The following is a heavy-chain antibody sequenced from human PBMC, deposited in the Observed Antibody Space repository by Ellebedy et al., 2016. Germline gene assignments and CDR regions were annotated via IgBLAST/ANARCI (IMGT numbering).Heavy chain of an antibody. CDR2: INPNSGGT. CDR3: ARETRSIFGVVIRGLGI. Sequence: ASVKVSCXASGYTFTGYYMHWVRQAPGQGLEWMGWINPNSGGTNYAQKFQGRVTMTRDTSISTAYMELSRLRSDDTAVYYCARETRSIFGVVIRGLGIWGQGTMVTVSS. CDR1: GYTFTGYY. D-gene: IGHD3-3*01. J-gene: IGHJ3*02. V-gene: IGHV1-2*02.